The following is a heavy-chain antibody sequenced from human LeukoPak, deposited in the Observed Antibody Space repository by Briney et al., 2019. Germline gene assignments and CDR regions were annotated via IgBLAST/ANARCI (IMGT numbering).Heavy chain of an antibody. V-gene: IGHV4-4*09. CDR2: IYTSGST. Sequence: GSLRLSCAASGFTFSDAWMSWIRQPPGKGLEWIGYIYTSGSTNYNPSLKSRVTISVDTSKNQFSLKLSSVTAADTAVYYCARQNPLSSAFDIWGQGTMVTVSS. J-gene: IGHJ3*02. D-gene: IGHD2-2*01. CDR3: ARQNPLSSAFDI. CDR1: GFTFSDAW.